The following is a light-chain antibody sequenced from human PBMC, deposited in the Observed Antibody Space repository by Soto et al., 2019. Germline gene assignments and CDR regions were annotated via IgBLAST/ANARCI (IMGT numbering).Light chain of an antibody. CDR1: QSVGSNF. CDR3: QQYGSSQFT. J-gene: IGKJ3*01. V-gene: IGKV3-20*01. Sequence: EIVLTQSPGTLSLSPGERATLSCRASQSVGSNFLTWYQQKPGQAPRLLIYGASTRATGVPDRFSGSGSGTDFTLTISRLEPEDFAVYYCQQYGSSQFTFGPGTRWIS. CDR2: GAS.